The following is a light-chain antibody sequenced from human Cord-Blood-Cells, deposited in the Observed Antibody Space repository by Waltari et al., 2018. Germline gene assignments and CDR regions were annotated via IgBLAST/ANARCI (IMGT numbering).Light chain of an antibody. CDR2: EGS. CDR3: SSYTSSSTLVV. J-gene: IGLJ2*01. V-gene: IGLV2-14*01. Sequence: QSALTQPASVSGSPGQSITISCTGTSSDVGGYNYVSWYQQHPGKAPKLMIYEGSNGPSGVSNRFSGSKAGNTASLTISGLQAEDEADYYCSSYTSSSTLVVFGGGTKLTVL. CDR1: SSDVGGYNY.